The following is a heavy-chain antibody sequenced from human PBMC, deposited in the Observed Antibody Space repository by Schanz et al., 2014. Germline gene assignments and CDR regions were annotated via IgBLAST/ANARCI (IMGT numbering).Heavy chain of an antibody. CDR3: ARDPNSVNEIDY. V-gene: IGHV3-9*01. CDR1: GFTFDDHA. D-gene: IGHD5-12*01. Sequence: EVQLVESGGGLVQPGRSLRLSCAASGFTFDDHAMHWVRQVPGKGLEWVSGISWNSGNIAYADSVKGRFTISRDNAKNSLYLQMNSLRPEDTALYYCARDPNSVNEIDYWGQGTLVTVSS. CDR2: ISWNSGNI. J-gene: IGHJ4*02.